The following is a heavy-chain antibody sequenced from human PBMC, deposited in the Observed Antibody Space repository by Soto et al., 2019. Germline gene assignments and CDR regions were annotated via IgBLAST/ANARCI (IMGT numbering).Heavy chain of an antibody. CDR3: AKDLDEMGRCSSTSCLHSTHGMDV. V-gene: IGHV3-9*01. CDR2: ISWNSGSI. J-gene: IGHJ6*02. D-gene: IGHD2-2*01. Sequence: SLRLSCAASGFTFYDYAIHLFRQSPVKGREWVSGISWNSGSIGYADSVKGRFTISRDNAKNSLYLQMNSLRAEDTALYYCAKDLDEMGRCSSTSCLHSTHGMDVWGQGTTVTVSS. CDR1: GFTFYDYA.